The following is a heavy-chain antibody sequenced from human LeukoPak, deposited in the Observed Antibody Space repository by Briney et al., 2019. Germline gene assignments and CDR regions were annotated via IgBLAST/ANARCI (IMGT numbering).Heavy chain of an antibody. V-gene: IGHV1-2*02. CDR1: GYTFTGYY. CDR2: INPNSGGT. D-gene: IGHD6-13*01. CDR3: ARAVIAAAPYYYYYYYMDV. Sequence: ASVKVSCKASGYTFTGYYMHWVRQAPGQGLEWMGWINPNSGGTNYAQKFQGRVTMTRDTSISTAYMELSRLRSDATAVYYCARAVIAAAPYYYYYYYMDVWGKGTTVTISS. J-gene: IGHJ6*03.